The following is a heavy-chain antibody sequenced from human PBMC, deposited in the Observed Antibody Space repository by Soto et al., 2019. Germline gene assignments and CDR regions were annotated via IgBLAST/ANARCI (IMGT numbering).Heavy chain of an antibody. CDR3: AGQPLSGSYGQIDY. CDR2: IYYSGST. Sequence: SETLSLTCTVSGGSISSSSYYWGWIRQPPGKGLEWIGSIYYSGSTYYNPSLKSRVTISVDTSKNQFSLKLSSVTAADTAVYYCAGQPLSGSYGQIDYWGQGTLVTVSS. J-gene: IGHJ4*02. D-gene: IGHD1-26*01. V-gene: IGHV4-39*01. CDR1: GGSISSSSYY.